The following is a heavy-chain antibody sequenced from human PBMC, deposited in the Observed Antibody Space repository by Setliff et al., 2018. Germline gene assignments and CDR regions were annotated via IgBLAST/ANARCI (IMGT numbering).Heavy chain of an antibody. V-gene: IGHV4-34*01. Sequence: SETLSLTCAVYGGSFNVYYWSWIRQPPGKGLEWLGEVSHSGSTNYKPSLKSRVAMSVDTSKNQFSLKLNSVTAADTAVYYCAKERYFDWFFENWGQGTLVTVSS. CDR3: AKERYFDWFFEN. CDR2: VSHSGST. CDR1: GGSFNVYY. J-gene: IGHJ4*02. D-gene: IGHD3-9*01.